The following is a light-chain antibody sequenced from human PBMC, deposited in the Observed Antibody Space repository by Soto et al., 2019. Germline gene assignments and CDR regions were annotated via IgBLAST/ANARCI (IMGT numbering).Light chain of an antibody. CDR1: SNDVGGYAY. J-gene: IGLJ2*01. Sequence: QSALTQPASVSGSPGQSITISCTGTSNDVGGYAYVSWYQQYPGKAPKLVISEVSNRPSGVSHRFSGSKSGNTASLTISGLQAEDEADYYCSSYTSSSTLVVFGGGTKLTVL. V-gene: IGLV2-14*01. CDR2: EVS. CDR3: SSYTSSSTLVV.